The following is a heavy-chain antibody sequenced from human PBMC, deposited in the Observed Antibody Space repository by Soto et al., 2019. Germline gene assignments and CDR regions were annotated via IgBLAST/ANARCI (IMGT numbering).Heavy chain of an antibody. CDR2: IYHSGST. CDR1: GDSISRGGDY. J-gene: IGHJ5*02. D-gene: IGHD2-21*01. Sequence: QVQLQESGPGLVKPSQTLSLTCTVSGDSISRGGDYWNWLRQHPRKGLEWIGYIYHSGSTIYNPSLKSRVTISVDTSKNRLSLELSNVTAADTAVYYCARDGAGAYGLGWFDPWGQGILVTVSS. V-gene: IGHV4-31*03. CDR3: ARDGAGAYGLGWFDP.